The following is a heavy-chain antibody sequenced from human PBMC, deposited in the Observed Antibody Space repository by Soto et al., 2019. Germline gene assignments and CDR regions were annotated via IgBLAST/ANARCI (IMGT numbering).Heavy chain of an antibody. Sequence: EVQLVESGGNLVQSGGSLRLTCVGSGFTFNNFWMIWVRQAPGKGLEWVANINQDGSEKYYVDSVKGRFTISRDRPRNSLSLQMDSLRVEDAGIYYCTKDGSGTMNNWGQGTLVTVSS. CDR3: TKDGSGTMNN. V-gene: IGHV3-7*01. CDR1: GFTFNNFW. J-gene: IGHJ4*02. D-gene: IGHD1-1*01. CDR2: INQDGSEK.